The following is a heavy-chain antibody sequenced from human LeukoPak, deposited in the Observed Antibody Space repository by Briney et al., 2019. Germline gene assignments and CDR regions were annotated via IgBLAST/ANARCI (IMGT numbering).Heavy chain of an antibody. D-gene: IGHD1-26*01. CDR1: GFTLTNHA. CDR2: VGPSGRT. V-gene: IGHV3-23*01. Sequence: QSGGSLRLSCAASGFTLTNHAMSWVRQAPGKGLAWVSAVGPSGRTYYADSVKGRFTISRDNSNYTLYLQMNSLRVEDTAVYYCAKRGGSYRGFDYWGQGTLVTVSS. J-gene: IGHJ4*02. CDR3: AKRGGSYRGFDY.